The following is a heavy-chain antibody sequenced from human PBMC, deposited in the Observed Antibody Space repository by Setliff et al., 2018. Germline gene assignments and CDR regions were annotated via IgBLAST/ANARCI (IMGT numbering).Heavy chain of an antibody. D-gene: IGHD6-13*01. CDR3: ARHSNSWPVDY. V-gene: IGHV4-39*01. CDR2: IHYSGRT. Sequence: SETLSLTCTVSGGSITSGRYYWGWIRQPPGQGLEWIASIHYSGRTNYNPSLRSRVTISVDTSNDQFSLNLNSVTAADTAVYYCARHSNSWPVDYWGQGTLVTVSS. CDR1: GGSITSGRYY. J-gene: IGHJ4*02.